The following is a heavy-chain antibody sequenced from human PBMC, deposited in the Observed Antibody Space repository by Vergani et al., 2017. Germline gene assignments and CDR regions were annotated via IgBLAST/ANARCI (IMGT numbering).Heavy chain of an antibody. Sequence: QVQLVQSGAEVKKPGASVKVSCKASGGTLGKYAFTWVRQGPGQGLEWMGRISLLLNTKDYAQRFRGRLTITADESRNTVDMELNSLTSDDTAVYYCARGHLRTFDAFHMWGQGTQVTV. V-gene: IGHV1-69*13. CDR1: GGTLGKYA. CDR3: ARGHLRTFDAFHM. CDR2: ISLLLNTK. D-gene: IGHD2/OR15-2a*01. J-gene: IGHJ3*02.